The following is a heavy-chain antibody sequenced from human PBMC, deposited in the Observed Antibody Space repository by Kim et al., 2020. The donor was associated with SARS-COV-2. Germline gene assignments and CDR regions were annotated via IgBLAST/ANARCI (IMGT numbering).Heavy chain of an antibody. J-gene: IGHJ4*02. CDR3: ATGWYYFDY. D-gene: IGHD6-19*01. Sequence: DGETIYAQKFQGRVTMTEDTSTDTDYMELSSLRSEDTAVYYCATGWYYFDYWGQGTLVTVSS. V-gene: IGHV1-24*01. CDR2: DGET.